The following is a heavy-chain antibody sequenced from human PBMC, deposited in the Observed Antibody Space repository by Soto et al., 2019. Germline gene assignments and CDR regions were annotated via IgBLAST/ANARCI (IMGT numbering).Heavy chain of an antibody. CDR3: AKQERGSSWPLEAYGMDV. V-gene: IGHV3-43*01. CDR1: GFTFDDYT. D-gene: IGHD6-13*01. Sequence: QSGGSLRLSCAASGFTFDDYTMHWVRQAPGKGLEWVSLISWDGGSTYYADSVKGRFTISRDNSKNSLYLQMNSLRIEDTALYYCAKQERGSSWPLEAYGMDVWGQGTTVTVSS. J-gene: IGHJ6*02. CDR2: ISWDGGST.